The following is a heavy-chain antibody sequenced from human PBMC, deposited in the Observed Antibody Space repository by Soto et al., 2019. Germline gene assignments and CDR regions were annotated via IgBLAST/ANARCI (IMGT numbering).Heavy chain of an antibody. D-gene: IGHD3-22*01. CDR1: GGSISSYY. J-gene: IGHJ4*02. CDR3: ARGIGSSGYSDY. Sequence: PSETLSLTCTVSGGSISSYYWSWIRQPPGKGLEWIGYIYYSGSTNYNPSLKSRVTISVDTSKNQFSLKLSSVTAADTAVYYCARGIGSSGYSDYWGQGTLVTVSS. CDR2: IYYSGST. V-gene: IGHV4-59*01.